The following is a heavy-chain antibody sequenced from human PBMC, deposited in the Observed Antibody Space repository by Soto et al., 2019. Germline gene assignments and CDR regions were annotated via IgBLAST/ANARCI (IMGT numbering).Heavy chain of an antibody. J-gene: IGHJ4*02. CDR1: GGTFSNYA. D-gene: IGHD6-13*01. CDR2: IIPIFGTT. Sequence: QVLLVQSGAEVKKPGSSVKVSCKASGGTFSNYAISWVRQAPGQGLEWMGGIIPIFGTTNYAQRFQGRVTITADESTSTASMELSSLRSEDTAVYYCARVSSSWYKDYFDYWGQGTLVTVSS. CDR3: ARVSSSWYKDYFDY. V-gene: IGHV1-69*12.